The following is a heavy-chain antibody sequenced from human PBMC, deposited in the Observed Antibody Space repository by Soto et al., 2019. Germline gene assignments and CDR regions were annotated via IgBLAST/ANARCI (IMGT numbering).Heavy chain of an antibody. CDR1: GGSISSSSYY. Sequence: PSETLSLTCTVSGGSISSSSYYWGWIRQPPGKGLEWIGSIYYSGSTYYNPSLKSRVTISVDTSKNQFSLKLSSVTAADTAVYYCAVVTAIRGAFDIWGQGTMVT. CDR2: IYYSGST. V-gene: IGHV4-39*01. J-gene: IGHJ3*02. D-gene: IGHD2-21*02. CDR3: AVVTAIRGAFDI.